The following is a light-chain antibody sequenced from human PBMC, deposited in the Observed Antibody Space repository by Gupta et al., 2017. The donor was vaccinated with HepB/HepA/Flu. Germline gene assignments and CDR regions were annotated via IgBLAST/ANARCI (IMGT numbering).Light chain of an antibody. V-gene: IGLV2-14*01. CDR2: DVS. Sequence: SALTQPASVSGSPGQSITISCTGTSSDVGGYNYVSWYQQHPGKAPKLMIYDVSNRPSGVSNRFSGSKSGNTASLIIFGLLAEDEADYYCSSYTTSSTLVFGGGTKLTVL. CDR1: SSDVGGYNY. J-gene: IGLJ2*01. CDR3: SSYTTSSTLV.